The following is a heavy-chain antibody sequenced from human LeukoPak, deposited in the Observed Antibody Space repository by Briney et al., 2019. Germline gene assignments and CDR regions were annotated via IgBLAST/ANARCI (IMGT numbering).Heavy chain of an antibody. CDR1: GFTFSSYA. CDR2: ISYDGSNK. CDR3: ARDRGAYYYGSGSYFAY. D-gene: IGHD3-10*01. V-gene: IGHV3-30*04. J-gene: IGHJ4*02. Sequence: GGSLRLSCAASGFTFSSYAMHWVRQAPGKGLEWVAVISYDGSNKYYADSVKGRFTISRDNSKNTLYLQMNSLRAEDTAVYYCARDRGAYYYGSGSYFAYWGQGTLVTVSS.